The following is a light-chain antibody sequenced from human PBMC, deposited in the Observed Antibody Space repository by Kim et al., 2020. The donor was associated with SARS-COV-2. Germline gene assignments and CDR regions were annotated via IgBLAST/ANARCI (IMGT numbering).Light chain of an antibody. CDR3: KSRDTSDGHLGV. Sequence: LGQTVRITCQGDSLRNYYASWYQKKPRQAPVLVIYGKNNRPSGIPDRFSGSNSGNTASLTITGAQAEDEADYYCKSRDTSDGHLGVFGGGTQLTVL. J-gene: IGLJ3*02. CDR2: GKN. CDR1: SLRNYY. V-gene: IGLV3-19*01.